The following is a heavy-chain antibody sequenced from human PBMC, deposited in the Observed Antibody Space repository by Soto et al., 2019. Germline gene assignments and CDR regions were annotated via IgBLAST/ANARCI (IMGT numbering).Heavy chain of an antibody. Sequence: SETLSLTCTVSGDSISGGASFWSWIRQPPGKGLEWIANVYYSGSSYYNPSLKSRLTISVDTTKNQFSLQLKSMTAADTAVHYCAKLSCTSSTCYFPGWFDPWGQGTLVTVSS. V-gene: IGHV4-31*03. J-gene: IGHJ5*02. D-gene: IGHD2-2*01. CDR3: AKLSCTSSTCYFPGWFDP. CDR1: GDSISGGASF. CDR2: VYYSGSS.